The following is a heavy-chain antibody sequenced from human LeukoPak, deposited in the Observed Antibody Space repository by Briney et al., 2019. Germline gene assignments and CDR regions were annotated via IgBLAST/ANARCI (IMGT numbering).Heavy chain of an antibody. CDR2: IKQDGSEK. Sequence: GGSLRLSCAASGFTFSNYWMTWVRQAPGKGLEWVAHIKQDGSEKVYVDSVKGRFTISRDNAKNSLYLQMSSLRAEDTAVYYCATGSGWYYFDYWGQGTLVTVSS. CDR3: ATGSGWYYFDY. V-gene: IGHV3-7*01. CDR1: GFTFSNYW. J-gene: IGHJ4*02. D-gene: IGHD6-19*01.